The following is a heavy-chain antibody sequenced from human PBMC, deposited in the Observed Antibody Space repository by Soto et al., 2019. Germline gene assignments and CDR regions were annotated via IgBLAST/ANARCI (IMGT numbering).Heavy chain of an antibody. CDR3: ARDPINLGYCSSTSCQETFDY. CDR2: ISAYNGNT. D-gene: IGHD2-2*01. V-gene: IGHV1-18*01. CDR1: GYTSTSYG. Sequence: ASVKVSCKASGYTSTSYGISWVRQAPGQGLEWMGWISAYNGNTNYAQKLQGRVTMTTDTSTSTAYMELRSLRSDDTAVYYCARDPINLGYCSSTSCQETFDYWGQGTLVTVSS. J-gene: IGHJ4*02.